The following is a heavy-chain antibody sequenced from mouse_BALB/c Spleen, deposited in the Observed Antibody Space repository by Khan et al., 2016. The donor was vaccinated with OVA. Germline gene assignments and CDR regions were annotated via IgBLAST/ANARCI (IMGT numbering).Heavy chain of an antibody. D-gene: IGHD1-1*01. CDR2: TNPTNGRT. V-gene: IGHV1S81*02. CDR3: SRIKKIVATYFYY. Sequence: QVQLQQSGAELVKAGASVKMSCKASGYTFTSYWMHWVKQRLGQGLEWFAETNPTNGRTYYNEKFKSKATLTVDKSSSPAYMLLSGPTFEDSAVYYCSRIKKIVATYFYYWGQGTTLTVSS. J-gene: IGHJ2*01. CDR1: GYTFTSYW.